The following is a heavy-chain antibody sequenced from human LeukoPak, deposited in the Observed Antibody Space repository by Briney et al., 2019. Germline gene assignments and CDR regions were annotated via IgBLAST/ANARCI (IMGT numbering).Heavy chain of an antibody. CDR1: GGSISSGSYY. V-gene: IGHV4-61*02. CDR3: ARGPRSIAVAGREVHWFDP. CDR2: IYTSGST. Sequence: SQTLSLTCTVSGGSISSGSYYWSWLRQPAGKGLEWIGRIYTSGSTNYNPSLKSRVTISVDTSKNQFPLKLSSVTAADTAVYYCARGPRSIAVAGREVHWFDPWGQGTLVTVSS. D-gene: IGHD6-19*01. J-gene: IGHJ5*02.